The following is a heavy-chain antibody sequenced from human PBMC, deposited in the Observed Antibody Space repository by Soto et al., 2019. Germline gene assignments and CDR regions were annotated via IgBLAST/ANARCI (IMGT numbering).Heavy chain of an antibody. D-gene: IGHD1-26*01. CDR3: AKAPPYSGSPGY. V-gene: IGHV3-23*01. J-gene: IGHJ4*02. Sequence: PGGSVLRTRADSGFSCSSKEMSWVRQDPGKGLEWVSAISGSGGSTYYADSVKCRFTISRYNSKNTLYLQMNSLRAEATAVYYCAKAPPYSGSPGYWGQGTLVPVSS. CDR1: GFSCSSKE. CDR2: ISGSGGST.